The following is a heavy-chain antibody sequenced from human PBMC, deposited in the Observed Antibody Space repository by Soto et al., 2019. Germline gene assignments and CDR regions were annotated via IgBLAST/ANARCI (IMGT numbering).Heavy chain of an antibody. D-gene: IGHD1-26*01. J-gene: IGHJ4*02. CDR1: GYIFTNYY. Sequence: GASVKVSCKASGYIFTNYYIHWVRQAPGQGLEWMGRINCSGGGTGYAQKFQGRVTMTRDTSTSTVYMELSSLRSEDTAVYYCRRSLDYWGQGTLVTVSS. CDR2: INCSGGGT. CDR3: RRSLDY. V-gene: IGHV1-46*01.